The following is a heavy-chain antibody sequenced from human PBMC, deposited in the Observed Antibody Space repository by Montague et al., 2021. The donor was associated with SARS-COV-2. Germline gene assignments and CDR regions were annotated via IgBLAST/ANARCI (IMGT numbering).Heavy chain of an antibody. CDR2: VYYSGST. V-gene: IGHV4-59*13. CDR1: GDSISIYY. D-gene: IGHD6-19*01. Sequence: SETLSLTCTVSGDSISIYYWSWIRQPPGKGLEWIRYVYYSGSTNYNPSLKSRVTISVDTPKNQFSLKLMSVTAADTAVYYCARGERGAWYNHYFDYWGQGALVTVSS. CDR3: ARGERGAWYNHYFDY. J-gene: IGHJ4*02.